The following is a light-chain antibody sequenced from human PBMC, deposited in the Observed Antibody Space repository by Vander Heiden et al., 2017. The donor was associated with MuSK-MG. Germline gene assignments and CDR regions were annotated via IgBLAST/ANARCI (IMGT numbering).Light chain of an antibody. J-gene: IGKJ1*01. Sequence: EIVMTQSPATLSVSPGDRATLSCRASQSVSSNLASYQQKPGQAPSLPIYGASTRATGSPARFSGSGSGTEFTLTISSLQSEDFAVYYCQQYNNWRWTFGQGTKVEIK. CDR3: QQYNNWRWT. CDR2: GAS. V-gene: IGKV3-15*01. CDR1: QSVSSN.